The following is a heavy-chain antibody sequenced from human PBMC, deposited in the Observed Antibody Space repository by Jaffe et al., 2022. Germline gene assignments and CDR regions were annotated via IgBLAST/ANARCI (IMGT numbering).Heavy chain of an antibody. CDR3: ARVVGGYCTGGVCYTSDYYYYYYMDV. J-gene: IGHJ6*03. CDR1: GGSVSSGSYY. V-gene: IGHV4-61*01. Sequence: QVQLQESGPGLVKPSETLSLTCTVSGGSVSSGSYYWSWIRQPPGKGLEWIGYIYYSGSTNYNPSLKSRVTISVDTSKNQFSLKLSSVTAADTAVYYCARVVGGYCTGGVCYTSDYYYYYYMDVWGKGTTVTVSS. CDR2: IYYSGST. D-gene: IGHD2-8*02.